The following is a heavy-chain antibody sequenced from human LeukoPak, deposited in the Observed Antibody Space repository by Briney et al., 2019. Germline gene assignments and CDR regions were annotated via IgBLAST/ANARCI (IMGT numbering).Heavy chain of an antibody. V-gene: IGHV1-69*06. CDR1: GGTFSSYA. CDR2: IIPIFGAA. CDR3: ARGMEPYYYMDV. D-gene: IGHD1-26*01. J-gene: IGHJ6*03. Sequence: SVKVSCKASGGTFSSYAISWVRQAPGQGLEWMGGIIPIFGAANYAQKFQGRVTITADKSTSTAYMELSRLRSDDTAVYYCARGMEPYYYMDVWGKGTTVTVSS.